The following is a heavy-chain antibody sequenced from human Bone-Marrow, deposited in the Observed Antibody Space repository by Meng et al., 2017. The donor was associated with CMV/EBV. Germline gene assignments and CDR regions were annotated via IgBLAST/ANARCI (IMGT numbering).Heavy chain of an antibody. CDR2: INHSGST. CDR1: GGSFSGYY. CDR3: ARGYCSSTSCLIDY. D-gene: IGHD2-2*01. V-gene: IGHV4-34*01. J-gene: IGHJ4*02. Sequence: VQLTRWGAGLLKPSGTLSPTCAVYGGSFSGYYWSWIRQPPGKGLEWIGEINHSGSTNYNPSLKSRVTISVDTSKNQFSLKLSSVTAADTAVYYCARGYCSSTSCLIDYWGQGTLVTVSS.